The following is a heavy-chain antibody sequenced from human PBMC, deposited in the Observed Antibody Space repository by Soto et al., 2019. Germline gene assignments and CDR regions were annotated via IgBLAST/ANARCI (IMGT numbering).Heavy chain of an antibody. J-gene: IGHJ6*02. CDR3: ARRYIAAAHPDTDYGMDV. CDR2: TYYRSKWYN. V-gene: IGHV6-1*01. Sequence: SQTLSLTCAISGDSVSSNSAAWNWIRQSPSRGLEWLGRTYYRSKWYNDYAVSVKSRITINPDTSKNQFSLQLNSVTPEDTAVYYCARRYIAAAHPDTDYGMDVWGQGTTVTVSS. D-gene: IGHD6-13*01. CDR1: GDSVSSNSAA.